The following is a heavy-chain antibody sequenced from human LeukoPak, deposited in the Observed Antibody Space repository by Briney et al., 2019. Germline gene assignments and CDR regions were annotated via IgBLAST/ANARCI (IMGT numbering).Heavy chain of an antibody. V-gene: IGHV3-11*01. CDR2: ISSSGSTI. CDR1: GFTFSDYY. D-gene: IGHD6-13*01. Sequence: PGGSLRLSCAASGFTFSDYYMSWIRQAPGKGLEWVSYISSSGSTIYCADSVKGRFTISRDNAKNSLYLQMNSLRAEDTAVYYCARDPGYSSSWPAGDGMDVWGQGTTVTVSS. CDR3: ARDPGYSSSWPAGDGMDV. J-gene: IGHJ6*02.